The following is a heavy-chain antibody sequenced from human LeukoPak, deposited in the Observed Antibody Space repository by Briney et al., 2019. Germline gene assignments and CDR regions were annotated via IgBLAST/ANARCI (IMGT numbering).Heavy chain of an antibody. D-gene: IGHD3-10*01. CDR2: ISGSGAKT. CDR1: GFTFSSYS. CDR3: ARGGGQDLVRFGGY. V-gene: IGHV3-23*01. Sequence: PGGSLSLSCAASGFTFSSYSMSWLRQAPGKGLNWVSSISGSGAKTYDADSVKGRFTISRDNSKNTLYLQMNSLRAEDTAIYYCARGGGQDLVRFGGYWGQGTPVTVSS. J-gene: IGHJ4*02.